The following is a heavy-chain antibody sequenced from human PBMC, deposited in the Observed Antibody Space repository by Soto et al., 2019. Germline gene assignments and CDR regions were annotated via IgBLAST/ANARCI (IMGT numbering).Heavy chain of an antibody. CDR1: GFTFSGSA. V-gene: IGHV3-73*01. CDR3: TRRCDGSCYPNAFHI. J-gene: IGHJ3*02. CDR2: IRTKPYNYAT. Sequence: GGSLRLSCAASGFTFSGSALHWVRLASGKGLEWVGHIRTKPYNYATAYAASVRGRFTISRDDSKNTAYLQMNSLKTEDTAVYYCTRRCDGSCYPNAFHIWGQGAMVTVSS. D-gene: IGHD2-15*01.